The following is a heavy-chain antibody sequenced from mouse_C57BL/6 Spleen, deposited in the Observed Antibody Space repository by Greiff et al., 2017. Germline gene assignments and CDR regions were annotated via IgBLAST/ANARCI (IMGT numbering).Heavy chain of an antibody. J-gene: IGHJ2*01. D-gene: IGHD1-1*01. CDR3: AGYYGSLFDY. CDR2: INPNNGGT. CDR1: GYTFTDYY. Sequence: EVQLQQSGPELVKPGASVKISCKASGYTFTDYYMNWVKQSHGKSLEWIGDINPNNGGTSYNQKFKGKATLTVDKSSSTAYMELRSLTSEDSAVYYCAGYYGSLFDYWGQGTTLTVSS. V-gene: IGHV1-26*01.